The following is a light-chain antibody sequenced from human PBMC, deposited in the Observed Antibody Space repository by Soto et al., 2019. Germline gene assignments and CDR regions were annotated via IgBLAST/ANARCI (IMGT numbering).Light chain of an antibody. J-gene: IGLJ1*01. CDR2: DDN. CDR1: ASNIGNNS. Sequence: QSVLTQPPSVSAAPGQRVTISCSGSASNIGNNSVSWYQQLPGAAPKLLIYDDNNRPSGIPDRFSGSKSGTSATLGITGLQTGDEADYYCGTWDXXXPACVFXPGTKVTV. V-gene: IGLV1-51*01. CDR3: GTWDXXXPACV.